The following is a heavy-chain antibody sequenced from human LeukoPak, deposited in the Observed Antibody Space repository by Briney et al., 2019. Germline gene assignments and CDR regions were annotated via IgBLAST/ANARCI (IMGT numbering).Heavy chain of an antibody. CDR3: ARDFSVSSWYRGWFDP. D-gene: IGHD6-13*01. J-gene: IGHJ5*02. CDR2: IYTSGST. V-gene: IGHV4-4*07. CDR1: GGSITNYY. Sequence: PSETLSLTCTVSGGSITNYYWSWIRQPAGKGLEWIGRIYTSGSTNYNPSLKSRVTMSVDTSRNQFSLKLSSVTAADTAVYYCARDFSVSSWYRGWFDPWGQGTLVTVSS.